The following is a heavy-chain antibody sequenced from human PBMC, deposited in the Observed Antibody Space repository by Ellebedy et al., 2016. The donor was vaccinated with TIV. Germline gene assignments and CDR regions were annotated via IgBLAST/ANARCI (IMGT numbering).Heavy chain of an antibody. CDR1: GFTFSSYS. CDR3: ARWNGRYS. D-gene: IGHD1-1*01. J-gene: IGHJ4*02. CDR2: ISDSSIYK. Sequence: GESLKISCAVSGFTFSSYSMNWVRQAPGKGLEWVSSISDSSIYKYYADSVKGRFTISRDNAKNSLYLQMNSLRAEDTAVYYCARWNGRYSWGQGALVTVSS. V-gene: IGHV3-21*04.